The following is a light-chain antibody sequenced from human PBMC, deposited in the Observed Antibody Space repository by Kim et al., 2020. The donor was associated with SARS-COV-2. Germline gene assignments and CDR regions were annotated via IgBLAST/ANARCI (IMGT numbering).Light chain of an antibody. J-gene: IGKJ5*01. CDR1: QRVSSY. V-gene: IGKV3-11*01. CDR2: DAS. Sequence: PPGETATLSCRASQRVSSYLACDQQKPGQAPRLLIYDASNRATGIPARFSGSGSGTDFTLTISSLEPEDFAVYYCQQRSNWPPITFVQGTRLEIK. CDR3: QQRSNWPPIT.